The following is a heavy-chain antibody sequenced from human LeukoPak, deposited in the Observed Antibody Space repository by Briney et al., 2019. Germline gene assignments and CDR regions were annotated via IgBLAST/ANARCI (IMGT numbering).Heavy chain of an antibody. Sequence: ASVKVSCKASGYTFTDYGISWVRQAPGQGPEWMGWVNPDTGNTGFAQKFQGRVTITQNNSVTTVYMELSSLTSEDTAVYYCARRGLVAGIYDLVYGFDIWGQGTMVTVSS. V-gene: IGHV1-8*03. CDR3: ARRGLVAGIYDLVYGFDI. CDR1: GYTFTDYG. J-gene: IGHJ3*02. CDR2: VNPDTGNT. D-gene: IGHD3/OR15-3a*01.